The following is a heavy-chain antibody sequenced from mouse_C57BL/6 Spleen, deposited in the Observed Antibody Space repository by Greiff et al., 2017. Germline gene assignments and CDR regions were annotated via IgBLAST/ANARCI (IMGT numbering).Heavy chain of an antibody. D-gene: IGHD4-1*01. J-gene: IGHJ4*01. CDR3: ARAVTTAVTGTGAMDY. Sequence: VQLQQSGPELVKPGASVKLSCKASGYTFTRSDINWVKQRPGQGLEWIGWIYTRDGSTKYNEKFKGKATLSVDTTSSTAYRGLHCLSSEDSAVYLWARAVTTAVTGTGAMDYWGQGTSVTVSS. CDR1: GYTFTRSD. CDR2: IYTRDGST. V-gene: IGHV1-85*01.